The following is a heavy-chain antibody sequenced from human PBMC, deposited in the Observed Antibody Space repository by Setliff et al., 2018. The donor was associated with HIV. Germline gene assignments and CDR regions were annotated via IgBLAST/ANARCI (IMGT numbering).Heavy chain of an antibody. D-gene: IGHD5-18*01. J-gene: IGHJ4*02. Sequence: PSETLSLTCGVSGGSISSGGYSWSWIRQPPGKGLEWIGYIYHTGSTYYNPSLKSRVTISVDRSKNQFSLKLSSVTAADTAVYYCARRDGYNYGFYFDYWGQGTLVTVSS. CDR1: GGSISSGGYS. CDR2: IYHTGST. V-gene: IGHV4-30-2*01. CDR3: ARRDGYNYGFYFDY.